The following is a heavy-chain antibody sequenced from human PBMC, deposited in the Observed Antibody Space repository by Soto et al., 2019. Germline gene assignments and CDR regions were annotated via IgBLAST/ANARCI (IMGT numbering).Heavy chain of an antibody. CDR3: ARGWGYDSSDYYYAY. Sequence: QVQLVQSGAEVRKPGSSVKVSCKASGGTFSTHAISWVRQDPGQGLEWMGGIIPIFGTANHAQKFQGRVTISADASTSTAYMELSSLRSEDTAIYYCARGWGYDSSDYYYAYWGQGTLVIVSS. V-gene: IGHV1-69*01. J-gene: IGHJ4*02. CDR2: IIPIFGTA. D-gene: IGHD3-22*01. CDR1: GGTFSTHA.